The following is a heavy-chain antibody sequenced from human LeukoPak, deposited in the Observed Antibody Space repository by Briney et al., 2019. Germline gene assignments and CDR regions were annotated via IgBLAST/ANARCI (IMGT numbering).Heavy chain of an antibody. CDR2: MNPNSGNT. Sequence: GASVKVSCKASGGTFSTYAISWVRQAPGQGLEWMGWMNPNSGNTGYAQKFQGRVTITRNTSISTAYMELSSLRSEDTAVYYCARSSGYETFDYWGQGTLVTVSS. V-gene: IGHV1-8*03. CDR3: ARSSGYETFDY. D-gene: IGHD5-12*01. J-gene: IGHJ4*02. CDR1: GGTFSTYA.